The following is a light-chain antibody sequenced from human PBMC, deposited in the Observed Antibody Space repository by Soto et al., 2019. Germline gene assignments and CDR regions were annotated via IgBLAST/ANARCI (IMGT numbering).Light chain of an antibody. CDR1: SSDVGGYNY. CDR3: SSSAGSTTVV. CDR2: EVT. V-gene: IGLV2-8*01. J-gene: IGLJ2*01. Sequence: QSVLTQPPSASGSPGQAVTISCTGNSSDVGGYNYVSWYQQHPGKAPKLMIYEVTKRPSGVPDRFSGCKSGTTASLTVSGLQAEDEADYYCSSSAGSTTVVFGGGT.